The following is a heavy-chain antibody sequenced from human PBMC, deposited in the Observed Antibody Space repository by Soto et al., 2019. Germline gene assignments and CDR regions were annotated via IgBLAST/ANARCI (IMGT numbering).Heavy chain of an antibody. CDR1: GFTFSSYW. CDR2: INSDGSST. J-gene: IGHJ6*02. CDR3: ARGGYDFWIGYYGYYGMDA. V-gene: IGHV3-74*01. Sequence: PGGSLRLSCAASGFTFSSYWMHWVRQAPGKGLVWVSRINSDGSSTSYADSVKGRFTISRDNAKNTLYLQMNSLRAEDTAVYYCARGGYDFWIGYYGYYGMDAWGQGTTVTVSS. D-gene: IGHD3-3*01.